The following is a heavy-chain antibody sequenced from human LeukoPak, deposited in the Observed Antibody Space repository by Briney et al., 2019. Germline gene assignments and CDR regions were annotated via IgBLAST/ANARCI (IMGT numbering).Heavy chain of an antibody. D-gene: IGHD2-2*01. CDR2: IYYSGST. J-gene: IGHJ6*03. CDR3: ARGVPAAIGRPYYYYMDV. V-gene: IGHV4-59*01. CDR1: GGSISSYY. Sequence: KPSETLSLTCTVAGGSISSYYWSWIRQPPGKGLGWIGYIYYSGSTNYNPSLKSRVTISVDTSKNQFSLKLSSVPAADTAVYYCARGVPAAIGRPYYYYMDVWGKGTTVTISS.